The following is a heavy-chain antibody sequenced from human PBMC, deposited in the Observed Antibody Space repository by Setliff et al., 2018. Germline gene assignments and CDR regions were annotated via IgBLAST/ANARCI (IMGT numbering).Heavy chain of an antibody. CDR2: ISGYDGNT. V-gene: IGHV1-18*01. CDR3: ARDSYAMVRGADSKRFDY. J-gene: IGHJ4*02. CDR1: GYTFTTYG. D-gene: IGHD3-10*01. Sequence: ASVKVSCKAFGYTFTTYGISWVRQAPGQGLEWMGWISGYDGNTVYARKFQDRVTMTTDTSTTTAYMELRSLRSDDTAVYYCARDSYAMVRGADSKRFDYWGQGTLVTVSS.